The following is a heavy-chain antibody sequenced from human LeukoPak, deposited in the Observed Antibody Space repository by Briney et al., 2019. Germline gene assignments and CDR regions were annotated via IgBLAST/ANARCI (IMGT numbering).Heavy chain of an antibody. J-gene: IGHJ4*02. V-gene: IGHV3-48*03. Sequence: GGSLRLSCAASGFNFNTFEMTWVRQAPGMGLEWLSYISNSGDPIKYADSVKGRFTMSRDSAENALYLQMNNLGADDTAVYYCAGGPQYTGSFPYWGQGTLVAVSS. CDR3: AGGPQYTGSFPY. CDR2: ISNSGDPI. CDR1: GFNFNTFE. D-gene: IGHD1-26*01.